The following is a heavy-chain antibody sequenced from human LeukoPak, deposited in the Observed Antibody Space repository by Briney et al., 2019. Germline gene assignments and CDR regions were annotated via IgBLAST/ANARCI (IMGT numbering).Heavy chain of an antibody. V-gene: IGHV1-2*02. CDR3: ARRGTVTTPKDLYYYGMDV. J-gene: IGHJ6*02. Sequence: ASVKVSCKASGYTFTGYYMHWVRQAPGQGLEWMGWINPNSGGTNYAQKFQGRVTMTRDTSISTAYMELSSLRSEDTAVYYCARRGTVTTPKDLYYYGMDVWGQGTTVTVSS. CDR1: GYTFTGYY. D-gene: IGHD4-17*01. CDR2: INPNSGGT.